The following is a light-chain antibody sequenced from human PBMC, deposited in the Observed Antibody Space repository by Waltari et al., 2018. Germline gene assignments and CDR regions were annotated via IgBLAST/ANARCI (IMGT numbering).Light chain of an antibody. V-gene: IGLV7-43*01. CDR2: SID. CDR1: TGVVTRGSF. CDR3: LLFYGGSYV. Sequence: QTVVTQEPSLTVSPGGTVPLTCASSTGVVTRGSFLTWFQQKPGQPPRSLIYSIDNKHSWTPARFSGSLIGGKAALTLSGVQPEDEADYYCLLFYGGSYVFGTGTKVTVL. J-gene: IGLJ1*01.